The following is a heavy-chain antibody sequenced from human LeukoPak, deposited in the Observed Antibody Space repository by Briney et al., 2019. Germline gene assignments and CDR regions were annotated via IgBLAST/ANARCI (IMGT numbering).Heavy chain of an antibody. CDR2: IIPILGIA. CDR1: GGTFSSYA. CDR3: ARAIVGRTHDY. D-gene: IGHD1-26*01. V-gene: IGHV1-69*04. J-gene: IGHJ4*02. Sequence: SVKVSCKASGGTFSSYAISWVRQAPGQGLEWMGRIIPILGIANYAQKFQGRVTITADKSTSTAYMELSSLRSEDTAVYYCARAIVGRTHDYWGQGTLVTVSS.